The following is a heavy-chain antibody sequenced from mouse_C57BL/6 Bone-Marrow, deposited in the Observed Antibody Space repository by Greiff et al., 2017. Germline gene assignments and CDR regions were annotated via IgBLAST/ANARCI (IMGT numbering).Heavy chain of an antibody. J-gene: IGHJ3*01. V-gene: IGHV1-62-3*01. D-gene: IGHD1-1*01. CDR1: GYTFTDYW. CDR3: ARSVSSWYLAD. Sequence: QVQLQQSGAELVKPGASVKLSCKASGYTFTDYWMNWVKQRPGRGLEWIGRIDPNNGGTRYNAKLKGKATLTVDKPSSTAYMQLSSLTSEDSAVYYCARSVSSWYLADWVKGTPVTVSA. CDR2: IDPNNGGT.